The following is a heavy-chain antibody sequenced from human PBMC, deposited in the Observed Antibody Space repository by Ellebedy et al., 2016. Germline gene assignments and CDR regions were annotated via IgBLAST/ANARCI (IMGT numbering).Heavy chain of an antibody. J-gene: IGHJ6*02. CDR1: GFTFSSYA. Sequence: GGSLRLSCAASGFTFSSYAMSWVRQAPGKGLEWVSAISGSGGSTYYADSVKGRFTISRDNSKNTLYLQMNSLRAEDTAVYYCAKALKTFWSGYFHPYYYYYGMDVWGQGTTVTVSS. CDR3: AKALKTFWSGYFHPYYYYYGMDV. V-gene: IGHV3-23*01. D-gene: IGHD3-3*01. CDR2: ISGSGGST.